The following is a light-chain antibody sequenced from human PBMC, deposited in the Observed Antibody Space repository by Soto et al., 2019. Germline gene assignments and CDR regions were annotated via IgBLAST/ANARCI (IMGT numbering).Light chain of an antibody. CDR2: RAS. V-gene: IGKV3-15*01. J-gene: IGKJ1*01. CDR3: QHYHNWPPWT. CDR1: QSVSSN. Sequence: EIVMTQSPATLSVSPGERATLSCRASQSVSSNLAWYQQKPGQAPRLLIYRASTRATGIPARFSGSGSGTDSTLTITRLQSEDFAVYYCQHYHNWPPWTFGQGTRVEIK.